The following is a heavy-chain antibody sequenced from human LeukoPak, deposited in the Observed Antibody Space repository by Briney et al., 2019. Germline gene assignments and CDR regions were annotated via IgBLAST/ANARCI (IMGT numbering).Heavy chain of an antibody. V-gene: IGHV1-8*01. CDR2: MNPNSGNT. J-gene: IGHJ4*02. CDR1: GYTFTSYD. Sequence: GASVKVSCKASGYTFTSYDINWVRQATGQGLEWMGWMNPNSGNTGYAQKFQGRVTMTTDTSTSTTYMELRSLRSDDTAVYYCAREEMATIRLGFGIDYWGQGTLVTVSS. D-gene: IGHD5-24*01. CDR3: AREEMATIRLGFGIDY.